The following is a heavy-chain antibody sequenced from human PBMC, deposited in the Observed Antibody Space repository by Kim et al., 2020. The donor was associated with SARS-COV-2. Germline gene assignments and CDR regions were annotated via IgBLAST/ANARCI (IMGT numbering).Heavy chain of an antibody. J-gene: IGHJ6*02. CDR3: AKDMRYSSGSPVWYYYGMDG. D-gene: IGHD6-19*01. CDR2: ISWNSGSI. V-gene: IGHV3-9*01. CDR1: GFTFDDYA. Sequence: GGSLRLSCAASGFTFDDYAMHWVRQAPGKGLEWVSGISWNSGSIGYADSVKGRFTISRDNAKNSLYLQMNSLRAEDTALYYCAKDMRYSSGSPVWYYYGMDGGGQGTAVTVSS.